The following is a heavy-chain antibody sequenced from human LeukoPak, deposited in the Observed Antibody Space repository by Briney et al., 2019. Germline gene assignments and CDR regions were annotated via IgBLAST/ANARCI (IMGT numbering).Heavy chain of an antibody. J-gene: IGHJ6*03. CDR3: AKSFEKYSSSSIDYYMDV. CDR1: GGTFSSYA. D-gene: IGHD6-6*01. V-gene: IGHV3-23*01. CDR2: IRGSGGST. Sequence: ASVKVSCKASGGTFSSYAISWVRQAPGKGLEWVSGIRGSGGSTYYADSVKSRITISRDNSKNTLYLQMNSLRAEDTAVYFCAKSFEKYSSSSIDYYMDVWGKGTTVTVSS.